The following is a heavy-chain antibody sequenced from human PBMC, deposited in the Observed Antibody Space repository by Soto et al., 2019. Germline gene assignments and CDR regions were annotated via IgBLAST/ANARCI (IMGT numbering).Heavy chain of an antibody. D-gene: IGHD3-22*01. Sequence: LRLSCAASGFTFGSYSMNWVRQAPGKGLEWVSYISSSSSTIYYADSVKGRFTISRDNAKNSLYLQMNSLRDEDTAVYYCARSYYYDSSGYLVPFDYWGQGTLVTVSS. CDR1: GFTFGSYS. J-gene: IGHJ4*02. V-gene: IGHV3-48*02. CDR2: ISSSSSTI. CDR3: ARSYYYDSSGYLVPFDY.